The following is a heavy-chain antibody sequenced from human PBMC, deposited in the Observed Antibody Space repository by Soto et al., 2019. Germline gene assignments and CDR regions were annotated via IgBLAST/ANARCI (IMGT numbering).Heavy chain of an antibody. J-gene: IGHJ4*02. V-gene: IGHV4-39*01. CDR1: GGSISSSSYY. CDR2: IYYSGST. D-gene: IGHD1-26*01. Sequence: QLQLQESGPGLVKPSETLSRTCTVSGGSISSSSYYWGWIRQPPGKGLEWIGSIYYSGSTYYNPSLKSRVTISVDTSKNQFSLKLSSVTAADTAVYYCARLVRGSYLEYWGQGTLVTVSS. CDR3: ARLVRGSYLEY.